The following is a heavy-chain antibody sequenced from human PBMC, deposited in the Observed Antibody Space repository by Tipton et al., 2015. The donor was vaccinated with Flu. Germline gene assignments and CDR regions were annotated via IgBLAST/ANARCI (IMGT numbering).Heavy chain of an antibody. V-gene: IGHV3-48*03. CDR2: ISSSGNTI. Sequence: SLRLSCAASGFTFSSYEMNWVRQAPGEGLEWLSYISSSGNTISYADSVRGRFTISRDNTKKSLYLQLNSLRAEDTANYYCATLTGDDYWGQGIMVTVSS. CDR3: ATLTGDDY. J-gene: IGHJ4*02. CDR1: GFTFSSYE. D-gene: IGHD7-27*01.